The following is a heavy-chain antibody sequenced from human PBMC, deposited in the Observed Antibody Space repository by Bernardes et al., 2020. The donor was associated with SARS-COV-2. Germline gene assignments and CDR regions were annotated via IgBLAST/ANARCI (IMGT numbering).Heavy chain of an antibody. J-gene: IGHJ6*02. CDR1: GGSISRRNYY. CDR3: AGSSCGIDCYIGGLRSWDYGMDV. CDR2: FYSSGTS. Sequence: SEHLSRTGTVAGGSISRRNYYWGWLRQPPGKGLEWIGSFYSSGTSYYNPSLQSRVRASVDTAKNQISLRLSFVTAADTAVYYCAGSSCGIDCYIGGLRSWDYGMDVWGQGTTVTVSS. D-gene: IGHD2-21*01. V-gene: IGHV4-39*01.